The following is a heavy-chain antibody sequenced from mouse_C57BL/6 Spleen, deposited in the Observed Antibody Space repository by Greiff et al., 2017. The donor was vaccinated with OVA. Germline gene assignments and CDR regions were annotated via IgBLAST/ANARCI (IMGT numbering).Heavy chain of an antibody. Sequence: QVQLQQPGAELVMPGASVKLSCKASGYTFTSYWMHWVKQRPGQGLEWIGEIDPSDSYTNYNQKFKGKSTLTVDKSSSTAYMQLSSLTSEDSAVYYCARLSLYYGSSYLDYWGQGTTLTFSS. D-gene: IGHD1-1*01. CDR1: GYTFTSYW. V-gene: IGHV1-69*01. CDR3: ARLSLYYGSSYLDY. CDR2: IDPSDSYT. J-gene: IGHJ2*01.